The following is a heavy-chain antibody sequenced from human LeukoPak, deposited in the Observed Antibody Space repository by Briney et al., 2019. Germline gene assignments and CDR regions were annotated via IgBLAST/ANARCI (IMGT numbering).Heavy chain of an antibody. CDR3: AKDGSAPLYNTRWSEASFSDY. D-gene: IGHD1-14*01. Sequence: GGSLRLSCAASGFTFSNYAMSWVRQAPGKGLEWVSGISGNGATTYYADSVKGRFTISRDNSKNTLYLQMNSLRAEDTAVYYCAKDGSAPLYNTRWSEASFSDYWGQGTLVTVSS. J-gene: IGHJ4*02. CDR1: GFTFSNYA. V-gene: IGHV3-23*01. CDR2: ISGNGATT.